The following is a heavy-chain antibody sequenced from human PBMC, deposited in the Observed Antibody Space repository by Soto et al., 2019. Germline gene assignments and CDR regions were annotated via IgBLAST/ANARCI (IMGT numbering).Heavy chain of an antibody. CDR2: IYPGDSDT. CDR1: GYSFTSYW. Sequence: PGESLKISCKGSGYSFTSYWIGWVRQMPGKGLEWMGIIYPGDSDTRYSPSFQGQVTISADKSISTAYLQWSSLKASDTAMYYCARQQGAHYYYYGMDVWGKGTTVTVPS. CDR3: ARQQGAHYYYYGMDV. J-gene: IGHJ6*04. V-gene: IGHV5-51*01.